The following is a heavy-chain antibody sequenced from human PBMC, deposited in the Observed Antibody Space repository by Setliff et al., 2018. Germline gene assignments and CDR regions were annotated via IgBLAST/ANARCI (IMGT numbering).Heavy chain of an antibody. V-gene: IGHV1-24*01. CDR2: FDPEDGET. J-gene: IGHJ6*03. Sequence: ASVKVSCKVSGYTLTELSRHWVRQAPGKGLEWMGGFDPEDGETIYAQKFQGRVTMTTDTSTSTAYMELRSLRSDDTAVYYCARVPLPLDIVVVVAATPLEYYYYMDVWGKGTTVTVSS. CDR3: ARVPLPLDIVVVVAATPLEYYYYMDV. CDR1: GYTLTELS. D-gene: IGHD2-15*01.